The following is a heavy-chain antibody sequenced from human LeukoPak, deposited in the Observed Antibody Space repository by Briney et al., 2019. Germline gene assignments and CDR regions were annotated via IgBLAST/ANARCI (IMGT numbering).Heavy chain of an antibody. D-gene: IGHD6-25*01. Sequence: PSETLSLTCTVSGGSISGYYWSWIRQPPGKGLEWMGYIHYGGNTDYNPSLKSRVTISVDTSKNQFSLKLSSVTAADTAVYYCARGGSIAAAVAKYYGMDVWGQGTTVTVSS. V-gene: IGHV4-59*01. CDR1: GGSISGYY. J-gene: IGHJ6*02. CDR3: ARGGSIAAAVAKYYGMDV. CDR2: IHYGGNT.